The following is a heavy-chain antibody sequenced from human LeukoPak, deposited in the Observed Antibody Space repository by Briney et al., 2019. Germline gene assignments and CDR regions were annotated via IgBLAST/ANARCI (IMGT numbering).Heavy chain of an antibody. J-gene: IGHJ4*02. CDR2: IYYSGST. D-gene: IGHD3-16*02. Sequence: SETLSLTCAVYGGSFSGYYWSWIRQPPGKGLEWIGYIYYSGSTNYNPSLKSRVTISVDTSKNQFSLKLSSVTAADTAVYYCARGLYYDYVWGSYRFPYFDYWGQGTLVTVSS. CDR1: GGSFSGYY. CDR3: ARGLYYDYVWGSYRFPYFDY. V-gene: IGHV4-59*01.